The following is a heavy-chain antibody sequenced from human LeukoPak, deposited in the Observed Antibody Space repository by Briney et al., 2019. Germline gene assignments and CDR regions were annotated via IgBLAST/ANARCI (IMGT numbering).Heavy chain of an antibody. CDR2: ISSSSSYI. V-gene: IGHV3-21*04. CDR1: GFTFSSYG. D-gene: IGHD1-26*01. Sequence: GGSLRLSCAASGFTFSSYGMHWVRQAPGKGLEWVSSISSSSSYIYYADSVKGRFTISRDNAKNSLYLQMNSLRAEDTAVYYCARVRSIVGATGYFDYWGQGTLVTVSS. CDR3: ARVRSIVGATGYFDY. J-gene: IGHJ4*02.